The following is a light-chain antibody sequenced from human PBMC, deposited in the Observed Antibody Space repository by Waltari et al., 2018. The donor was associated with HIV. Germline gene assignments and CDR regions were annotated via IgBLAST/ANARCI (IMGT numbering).Light chain of an antibody. Sequence: QTVVTPEPSLTVSPGGTVTLTCASSTGAVTSGNYPNWFQQKPGHSPRALIYSTNKKHSWTPARFSGSLLGGKAALTLSGVQPEDEAEYYCLLYYGGQGYVFGTGTKVTVL. CDR2: STN. CDR3: LLYYGGQGYV. J-gene: IGLJ1*01. CDR1: TGAVTSGNY. V-gene: IGLV7-43*01.